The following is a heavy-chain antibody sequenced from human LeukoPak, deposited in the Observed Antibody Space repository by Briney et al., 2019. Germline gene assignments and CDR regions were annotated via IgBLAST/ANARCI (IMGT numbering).Heavy chain of an antibody. Sequence: SETLSLTCTVSGGSISSDDYYWSWIRQPPGKGLEWIGYIYYSGSTYYNPSLKSRVTISVDTSKNQFSLKLSSVTAADTAVYYCALRYYDILTGYSEFDYWGQGTLVTVSS. CDR1: GGSISSDDYY. V-gene: IGHV4-30-4*08. J-gene: IGHJ4*02. D-gene: IGHD3-9*01. CDR2: IYYSGST. CDR3: ALRYYDILTGYSEFDY.